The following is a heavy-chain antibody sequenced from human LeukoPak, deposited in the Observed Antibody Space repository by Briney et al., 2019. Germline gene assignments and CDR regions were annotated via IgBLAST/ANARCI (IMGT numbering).Heavy chain of an antibody. CDR3: ARLPPWCSSTSCYMGWGYYYYYMDV. CDR2: IYHSGST. CDR1: GYSISSGYY. Sequence: PSETLSLTCTVSGYSISSGYYWGWIRQPPGKGLEWIGSIYHSGSTNYNPSLKSRVTISVDTSKNQFSLKLSSVTAADTAVYYCARLPPWCSSTSCYMGWGYYYYYMDVWGKGTTVTVSS. V-gene: IGHV4-38-2*02. D-gene: IGHD2-2*02. J-gene: IGHJ6*03.